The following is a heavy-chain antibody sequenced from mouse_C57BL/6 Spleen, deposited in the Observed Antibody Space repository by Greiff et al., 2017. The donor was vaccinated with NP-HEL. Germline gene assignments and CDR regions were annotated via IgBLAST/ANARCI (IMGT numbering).Heavy chain of an antibody. Sequence: VQLQQSGPELVKPGASVKISCKASGYTFTDYYMNWVKQSHGKSLEWIGDINPNNGGTSYNQKFKGKATLTVDKSSSTAYMELRSLTSEDSAVYYCAREEYYYGSSSIFDYWGQGTTLTVSS. CDR2: INPNNGGT. CDR1: GYTFTDYY. CDR3: AREEYYYGSSSIFDY. D-gene: IGHD1-1*01. V-gene: IGHV1-26*01. J-gene: IGHJ2*01.